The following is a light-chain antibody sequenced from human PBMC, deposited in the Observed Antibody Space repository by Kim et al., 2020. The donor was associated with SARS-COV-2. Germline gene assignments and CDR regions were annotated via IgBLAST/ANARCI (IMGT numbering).Light chain of an antibody. CDR2: GAS. CDR3: QQYGSSRGFT. V-gene: IGKV3-20*01. CDR1: QTVGSNY. Sequence: ESVLTQSPGTLSLSPGERATLSCRASQTVGSNYLAWYQQKPGQAPRLLIYGASSRAIGIPDRFSGSGSGTDFTLTISRLEPEDFAVYYCQQYGSSRGFTFGPGTKVDIK. J-gene: IGKJ3*01.